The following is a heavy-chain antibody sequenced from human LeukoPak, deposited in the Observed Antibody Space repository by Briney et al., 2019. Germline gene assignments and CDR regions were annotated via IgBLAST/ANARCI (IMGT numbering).Heavy chain of an antibody. CDR3: ARGRIAVAGPFDY. D-gene: IGHD6-19*01. CDR2: ISSSGSYI. J-gene: IGHJ4*02. Sequence: PGGSLRLSCAASRFTFSSYSMNWVRQAPGKGLEWVSSISSSGSYIYYADSVKGRFTISRDNSKNTLYLQMNSLRAEDTAVYYCARGRIAVAGPFDYWGQGTLVTVSS. CDR1: RFTFSSYS. V-gene: IGHV3-21*01.